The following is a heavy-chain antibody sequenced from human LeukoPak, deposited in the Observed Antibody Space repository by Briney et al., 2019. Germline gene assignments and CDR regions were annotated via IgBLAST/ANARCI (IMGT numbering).Heavy chain of an antibody. D-gene: IGHD3-16*01. V-gene: IGHV3-23*01. CDR2: VSGSGGYT. CDR3: AKEGGNYYYYYYMDV. J-gene: IGHJ6*03. Sequence: PGGSLRLSCAASGFTFSSYAMSWVRQAPGKGLEWVSVVSGSGGYTHYADSVKGRFTISRDNSKNTLYLQMNSLRAEDTAVYYCAKEGGNYYYYYYMDVWGKGTTVTVSS. CDR1: GFTFSSYA.